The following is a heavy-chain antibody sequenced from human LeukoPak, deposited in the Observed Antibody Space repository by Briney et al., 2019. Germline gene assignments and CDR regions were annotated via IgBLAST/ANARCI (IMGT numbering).Heavy chain of an antibody. CDR3: ARPRTINWKSPNDY. Sequence: GGSLRLYCTASGFTFSNYSMKWVRQAPGKGLEWVSYISSGSGTIYYADSVKGRFTISRDNGKNSLYLQMNSLRDEDTAVYYCARPRTINWKSPNDYWGQGTLVTVSS. CDR2: ISSGSGTI. J-gene: IGHJ4*02. CDR1: GFTFSNYS. D-gene: IGHD1-1*01. V-gene: IGHV3-48*02.